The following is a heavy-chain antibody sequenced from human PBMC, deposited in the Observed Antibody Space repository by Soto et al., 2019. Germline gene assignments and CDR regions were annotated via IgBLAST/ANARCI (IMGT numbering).Heavy chain of an antibody. J-gene: IGHJ4*02. D-gene: IGHD3-10*01. CDR3: AKDHRELSDY. V-gene: IGHV3-73*01. CDR2: IGSKGETYAT. Sequence: GSLRLSCAASGFTFGASNLQWVRQASGKGLEWLGRIGSKGETYATTYAASVKGRFTISRDNSKNTLYLQMNSLRADDTAMYYCAKDHRELSDYWGQGTLVTVSS. CDR1: GFTFGASN.